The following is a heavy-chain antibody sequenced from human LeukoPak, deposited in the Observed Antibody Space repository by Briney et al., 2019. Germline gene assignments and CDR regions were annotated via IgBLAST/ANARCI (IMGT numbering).Heavy chain of an antibody. CDR1: GYTFTSYY. V-gene: IGHV1-46*01. Sequence: ASVKVSCKASGYTFTSYYMHWVRQAPGQGLEWMGIINPSGGSTSYAQKFRGRVTMTRDTSTSTVYMELSSLRSEDTAVYYCASRSGSGPWGDIWGQGTMVTVSS. CDR2: INPSGGST. J-gene: IGHJ3*02. D-gene: IGHD3-10*01. CDR3: ASRSGSGPWGDI.